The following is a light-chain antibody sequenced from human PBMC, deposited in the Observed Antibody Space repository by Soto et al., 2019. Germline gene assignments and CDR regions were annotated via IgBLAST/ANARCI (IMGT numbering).Light chain of an antibody. V-gene: IGKV1-39*01. J-gene: IGKJ1*01. CDR2: AAS. CDR3: HHTHGNPRT. Sequence: DIQMTQSPSSLSASVGDRVTITCRASQSIINRLNWYQQKAGQAPKLLIYAASNLQGGVPSSFSGSGSGTDFTLAISSLQPEDSATYYCHHTHGNPRTFGQGTKVEV. CDR1: QSIINR.